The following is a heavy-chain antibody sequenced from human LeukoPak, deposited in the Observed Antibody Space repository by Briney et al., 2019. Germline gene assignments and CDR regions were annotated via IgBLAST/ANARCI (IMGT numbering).Heavy chain of an antibody. J-gene: IGHJ5*02. CDR1: GASISTGIYY. V-gene: IGHV4-61*02. CDR2: IYTSGST. D-gene: IGHD2-2*02. Sequence: PSETLSLTCTVSGASISTGIYYWTWIRQPAGKGLEWIGRIYTSGSTYYSPSLKSRVTISLDTSRNQFSLKLSSVTAADTAFYFCARGGDIVVVPAAINWFDPWGQGTLVTVSS. CDR3: ARGGDIVVVPAAINWFDP.